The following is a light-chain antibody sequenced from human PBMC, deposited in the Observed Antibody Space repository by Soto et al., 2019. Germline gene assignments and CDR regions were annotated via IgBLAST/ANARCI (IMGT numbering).Light chain of an antibody. CDR1: QSVSRR. V-gene: IGKV3-20*01. CDR3: QQYGGSPIT. J-gene: IGKJ5*01. Sequence: EVVLTQSPGTLSLSPGGRATLSCRASQSVSRRLAWYQQRPGQSPRLLISGASMRASGVPVRFIGSGSGTDFTLTITRLEPEDFAFYYCQQYGGSPITFGLGTRLEI. CDR2: GAS.